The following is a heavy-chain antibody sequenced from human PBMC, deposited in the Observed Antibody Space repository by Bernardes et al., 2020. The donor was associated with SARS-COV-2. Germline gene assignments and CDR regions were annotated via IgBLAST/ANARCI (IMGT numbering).Heavy chain of an antibody. CDR2: ISSSSSYI. Sequence: SRRLYCAASGFTFSSSSMNWVRQAPGKGLEWVSSISSSSSYIYYADSVKGRFTISRDNAKNSLYLQMNSLRAEDTAVYYCARDPDYNWNYLWAYYYYYYGMDVWGQGTTVTVSS. J-gene: IGHJ6*02. V-gene: IGHV3-21*01. CDR1: GFTFSSSS. D-gene: IGHD1-7*01. CDR3: ARDPDYNWNYLWAYYYYYYGMDV.